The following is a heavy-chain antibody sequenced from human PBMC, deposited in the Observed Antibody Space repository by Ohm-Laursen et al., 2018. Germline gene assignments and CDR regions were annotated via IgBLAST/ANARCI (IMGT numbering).Heavy chain of an antibody. J-gene: IGHJ6*02. Sequence: SLRLSCSASGFTFDDYAMHWVRQAPGKGLEWVSGISWNSGSIGYADSVKGRFTISRDNSRNTLYLQMNSLGAEDTAVYYCARDNMVRRISYFYGMDVWGQGTTVTASS. V-gene: IGHV3-9*01. CDR3: ARDNMVRRISYFYGMDV. CDR2: ISWNSGSI. CDR1: GFTFDDYA. D-gene: IGHD3-10*01.